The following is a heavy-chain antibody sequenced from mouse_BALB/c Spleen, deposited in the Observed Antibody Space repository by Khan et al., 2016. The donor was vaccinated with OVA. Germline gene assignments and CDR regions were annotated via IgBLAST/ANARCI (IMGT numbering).Heavy chain of an antibody. Sequence: EVQLQESGPGLVKPSQSLSLTCTVTGYSITSDYAWNWIRQFPGNKLEWMGHISYSGNTKYNPSLQSRISITRDTSKNQFFLQLNSVTTEDTATYYGARIYGGDFDYWGQGTTLTVSS. CDR2: ISYSGNT. CDR1: GYSITSDYA. V-gene: IGHV3-2*02. CDR3: ARIYGGDFDY. D-gene: IGHD1-1*01. J-gene: IGHJ2*01.